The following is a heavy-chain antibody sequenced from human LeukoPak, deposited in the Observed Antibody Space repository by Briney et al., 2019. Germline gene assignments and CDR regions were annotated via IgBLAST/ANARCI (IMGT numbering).Heavy chain of an antibody. V-gene: IGHV3-21*01. D-gene: IGHD1-26*01. CDR3: ARDRGIVGATFPFDI. CDR2: ISSSSHI. CDR1: GFTFSSYS. Sequence: PGGSLRLSCAASGFTFSSYSMNWVRQAPGKGLEWVSSISSSSHIYYADSVKGRFTISRDNAKNSLYLQMNSLRAEDTAVYYCARDRGIVGATFPFDIWGQGTMVTVSS. J-gene: IGHJ3*02.